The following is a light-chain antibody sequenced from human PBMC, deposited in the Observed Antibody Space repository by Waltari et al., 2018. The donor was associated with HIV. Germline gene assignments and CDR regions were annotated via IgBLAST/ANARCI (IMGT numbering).Light chain of an antibody. CDR1: SLSRYY. CDR3: YSRDSTTNHRV. J-gene: IGLJ2*01. V-gene: IGLV3-19*01. CDR2: GKN. Sequence: SSELTQDPVVSVALGQTVTIPCQGDSLSRYYATWYQQKPGQAPLLVFFGKNSRPSGIPDRFSGSNSRNKASLTITGAQAEDEADYYWYSRDSTTNHRVLGGGTKLTVL.